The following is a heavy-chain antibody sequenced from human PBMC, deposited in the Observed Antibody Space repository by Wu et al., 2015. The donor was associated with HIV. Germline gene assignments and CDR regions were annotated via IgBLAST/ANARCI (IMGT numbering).Heavy chain of an antibody. CDR3: ARDRECASTSCYSRANWFDP. Sequence: QVQLVQSEAEVKKPGASVKVSCKASGYTFTSYGISWVRQAPGQGLEWMGWISAYNGNTNYAQKLQGRVTMTTDTSTSTAYMELRSLRSDDTAVYYCARDRECASTSCYSRANWFDPWGQGTLVTVSS. CDR2: ISAYNGNT. V-gene: IGHV1-18*01. J-gene: IGHJ5*02. D-gene: IGHD2-2*01. CDR1: GYTFTSYG.